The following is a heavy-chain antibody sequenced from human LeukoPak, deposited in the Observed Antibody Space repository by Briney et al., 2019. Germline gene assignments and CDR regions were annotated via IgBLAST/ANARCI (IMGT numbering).Heavy chain of an antibody. CDR3: ARGPWYGWFDP. V-gene: IGHV4-31*03. Sequence: SETLSLTCTVSGGSISSGGYYWRWIRQHPGKGLEWIGYIYSSGSTYYNPSLKSRVTISVDTSKNQFSLKLSSVTAADTAVYYCARGPWYGWFDPWGQGTLVTVSS. CDR1: GGSISSGGYY. D-gene: IGHD6-13*01. CDR2: IYSSGST. J-gene: IGHJ5*02.